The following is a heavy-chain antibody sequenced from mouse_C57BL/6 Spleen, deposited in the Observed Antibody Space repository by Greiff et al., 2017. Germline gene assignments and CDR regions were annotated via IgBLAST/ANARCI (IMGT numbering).Heavy chain of an antibody. CDR1: GYTFTSYW. V-gene: IGHV1-55*01. CDR2: IYPGGGST. Sequence: VQLQQPGAELVKPGASVKMSCKASGYTFTSYWITWVKQRPGQGLEWIGDIYPGGGSTNYNEKFKSKATLTVDTSTSTAYMQLSSLTSEDSAVYYCASSRRAGWDVGEGYWGQGTTLTVSS. CDR3: ASSRRAGWDVGEGY. D-gene: IGHD4-1*01. J-gene: IGHJ2*01.